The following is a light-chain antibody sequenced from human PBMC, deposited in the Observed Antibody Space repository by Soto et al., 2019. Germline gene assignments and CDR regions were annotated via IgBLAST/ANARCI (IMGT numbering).Light chain of an antibody. CDR1: QSISSW. CDR3: QQYNVYSRA. CDR2: KAS. Sequence: DLQITQSPSTLSSSVGDRVTIPCRASQSISSWLAWYQQKPGKAPKLLIYKASSLESGVPSRFSGSGSGTEFTLTISSLQPDDFATYYCQQYNVYSRAFGQGTKVDI. V-gene: IGKV1-5*03. J-gene: IGKJ1*01.